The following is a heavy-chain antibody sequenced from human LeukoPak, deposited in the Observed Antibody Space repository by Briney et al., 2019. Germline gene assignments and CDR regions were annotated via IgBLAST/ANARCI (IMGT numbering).Heavy chain of an antibody. Sequence: SVKVSCTASGGTFSSYAISWVRQAPGQGLEWMGGIIPIFGTANYAQKFQGRVTITTDESTSTAYMELSSLRSEDTAVYYCAITPTVVTPLQGHYFDYWGQGTLVTVSS. V-gene: IGHV1-69*05. D-gene: IGHD4-23*01. CDR3: AITPTVVTPLQGHYFDY. CDR2: IIPIFGTA. CDR1: GGTFSSYA. J-gene: IGHJ4*02.